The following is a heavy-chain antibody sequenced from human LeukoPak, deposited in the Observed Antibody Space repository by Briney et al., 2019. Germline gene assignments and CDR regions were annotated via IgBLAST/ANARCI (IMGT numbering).Heavy chain of an antibody. V-gene: IGHV1-46*01. J-gene: IGHJ3*02. D-gene: IGHD5-24*01. CDR1: GYTFTSYY. CDR2: INLSGGST. Sequence: ASVKVSCKASGYTFTSYYLHWVRQAPGQGLERMGIINLSGGSTTYAQKFQGRLTMTRDTSTSTVYMELSSLRSEDTAVYYCVRVRDGYNDAYDIWGQGTMVTVPS. CDR3: VRVRDGYNDAYDI.